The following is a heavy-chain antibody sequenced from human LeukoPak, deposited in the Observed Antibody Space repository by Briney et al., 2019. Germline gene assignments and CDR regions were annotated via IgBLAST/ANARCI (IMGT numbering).Heavy chain of an antibody. D-gene: IGHD6-19*01. CDR1: GYTFTSYD. J-gene: IGHJ3*02. CDR3: ARGAGYSSGWSIYAFDI. CDR2: MNPNSGNT. Sequence: AASVKVSCKASGYTFTSYDINWVRQATGQGLEWMGWMNPNSGNTGYAQKFQGRVTMTRNTSISTAYMELSSLRSEDTAVYYSARGAGYSSGWSIYAFDIWAQGTMVTVSS. V-gene: IGHV1-8*01.